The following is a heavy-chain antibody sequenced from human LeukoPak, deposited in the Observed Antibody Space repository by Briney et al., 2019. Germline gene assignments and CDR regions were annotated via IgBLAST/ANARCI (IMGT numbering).Heavy chain of an antibody. CDR3: ARVAGGDSLWAFDI. CDR1: GYTFTSYY. D-gene: IGHD2-21*01. Sequence: ASVKVSCKASGYTFTSYYMHWARQAPGQGLEWMGRISAYNANTNYAQKLQGRVTMTTDTSTSTAYMELRSLRSDDTAVYYCARVAGGDSLWAFDIWGQGTMVTVSS. J-gene: IGHJ3*02. V-gene: IGHV1-18*04. CDR2: ISAYNANT.